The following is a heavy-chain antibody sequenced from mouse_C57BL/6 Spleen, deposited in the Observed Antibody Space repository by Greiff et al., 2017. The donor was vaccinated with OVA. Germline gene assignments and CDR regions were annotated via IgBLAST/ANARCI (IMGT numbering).Heavy chain of an antibody. V-gene: IGHV1-19*01. CDR2: INPYNGGT. CDR3: AREVYYYGSSYGTIDY. D-gene: IGHD1-1*01. CDR1: GYTFTDYY. Sequence: VQLQQSGPVLVKPGASVKMSCKASGYTFTDYYMNWVKQSHGKSLEWIGVINPYNGGTSYNQKFKGKATLTVDKSSSTAYMELNSLTSEDSAVYYCAREVYYYGSSYGTIDYWGQGTTLTVSS. J-gene: IGHJ2*01.